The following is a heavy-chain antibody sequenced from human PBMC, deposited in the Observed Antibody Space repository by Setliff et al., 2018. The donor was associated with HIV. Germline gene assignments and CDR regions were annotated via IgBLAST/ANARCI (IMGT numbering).Heavy chain of an antibody. CDR2: ISAYNGNT. D-gene: IGHD3-9*01. J-gene: IGHJ4*02. Sequence: ASVKVSCKASGYTFTSYGISWVRQAPGQGLEWMGWISAYNGNTNYAQQLQGRVTLTTDTSTSTAYMELRSLRSDDTAVYYCARDHGILTGYYTDHWGQGTLVTVSS. CDR3: ARDHGILTGYYTDH. V-gene: IGHV1-18*01. CDR1: GYTFTSYG.